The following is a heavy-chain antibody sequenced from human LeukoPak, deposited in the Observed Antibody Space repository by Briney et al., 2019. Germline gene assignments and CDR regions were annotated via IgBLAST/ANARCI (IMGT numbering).Heavy chain of an antibody. CDR2: IYHSGST. J-gene: IGHJ4*02. V-gene: IGHV4-38-2*01. CDR3: ARMSMAGGGYFDH. CDR1: GYSISSGYY. Sequence: SETLSLTCAVSGYSISSGYYWGWIRQPPGKGLEWIGSIYHSGSTYYNPSLKSRVTISVGTSKNQFSLKLSSVTAADTAVYYCARMSMAGGGYFDHWGQGTLVPVSS. D-gene: IGHD5-24*01.